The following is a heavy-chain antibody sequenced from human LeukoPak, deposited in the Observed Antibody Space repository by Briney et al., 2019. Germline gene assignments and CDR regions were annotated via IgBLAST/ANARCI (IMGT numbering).Heavy chain of an antibody. CDR2: INPNSGGT. Sequence: ASVKVSCKASGYTFTSYGISWVRQAPGQGLEWMGWINPNSGGTNYAQKFQGRVTMTRDTSISTAYMELSRLRSDDTAVYYCASSFVRDGSGSYYKRWGQGTLVTVSS. V-gene: IGHV1-2*02. CDR3: ASSFVRDGSGSYYKR. CDR1: GYTFTSYG. D-gene: IGHD3-10*01. J-gene: IGHJ4*02.